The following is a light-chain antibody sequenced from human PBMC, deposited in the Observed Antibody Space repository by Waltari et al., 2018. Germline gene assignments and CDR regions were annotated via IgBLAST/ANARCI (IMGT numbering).Light chain of an antibody. J-gene: IGKJ1*01. CDR1: QIISSY. Sequence: DIQMTQSPSSLSASVGDRVTITCRASQIISSYLNWYQQRPGKAPKLLVYGASSLQSGVPSRFSGSGYGTDFTLTISSLQPEDFATYYCQQSYNTPRTLGQGTKVEIK. CDR2: GAS. CDR3: QQSYNTPRT. V-gene: IGKV1-39*01.